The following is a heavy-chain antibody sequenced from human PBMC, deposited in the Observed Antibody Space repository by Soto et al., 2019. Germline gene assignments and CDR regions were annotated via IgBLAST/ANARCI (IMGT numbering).Heavy chain of an antibody. CDR1: GGSFSGYF. Sequence: SETLSLTCAVYGGSFSGYFWNWIRQTPGKGLEWIGKVNHNGRNNYNPSLKSRVTISLDMSKNQISLKLTSETAADTAVYYCARGGSSDWQVAFDFWGQGTMVTVSS. CDR2: VNHNGRN. J-gene: IGHJ3*01. D-gene: IGHD6-19*01. V-gene: IGHV4-34*01. CDR3: ARGGSSDWQVAFDF.